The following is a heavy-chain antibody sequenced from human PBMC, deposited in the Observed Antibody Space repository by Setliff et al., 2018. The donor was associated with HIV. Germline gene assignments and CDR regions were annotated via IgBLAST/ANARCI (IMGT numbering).Heavy chain of an antibody. V-gene: IGHV4-39*07. J-gene: IGHJ5*02. CDR3: ARPRRVRSRAWYWFDI. D-gene: IGHD6-19*01. CDR2: VYYTGST. CDR1: GGPVGSSSYY. Sequence: PSETLSLTCTVSGGPVGSSSYYWGWIRQPPGKGLEWLGIVYYTGSTNYNPSLKSRVTISGDTSKNQFSLTLSSVTAADTAVYYCARPRRVRSRAWYWFDIWGQGTLVTVSS.